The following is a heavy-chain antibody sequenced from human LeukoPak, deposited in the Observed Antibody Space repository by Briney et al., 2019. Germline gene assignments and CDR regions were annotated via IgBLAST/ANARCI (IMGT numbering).Heavy chain of an antibody. CDR2: ISYDGSNK. D-gene: IGHD2-2*02. V-gene: IGHV3-30-3*01. CDR3: ARDAFIVVVPAAIGYYYYYMDV. CDR1: GFTFSSYA. J-gene: IGHJ6*03. Sequence: GGSLRLSCAASGFTFSSYAMHWVRQAPGKGLEWVAVISYDGSNKYYADSVKGRFTISRDNPKNTLYLQMNSLRAEDTAVYYCARDAFIVVVPAAIGYYYYYMDVWGKGTTVTVSS.